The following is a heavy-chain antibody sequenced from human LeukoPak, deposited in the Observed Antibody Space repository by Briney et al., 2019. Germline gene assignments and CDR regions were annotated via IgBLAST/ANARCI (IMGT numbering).Heavy chain of an antibody. J-gene: IGHJ4*02. CDR1: GGSISSYY. V-gene: IGHV4-4*07. CDR2: IYTSGST. Sequence: SETLSLTCTVSGGSISSYYLSWIRQPAGKGLEWIGRIYTSGSTNYNPSLKSRVTISVDTSKNQFSLKLSSVTAADTAVYYCASEGIAVAGSDYWGQGTLVTVSS. D-gene: IGHD6-19*01. CDR3: ASEGIAVAGSDY.